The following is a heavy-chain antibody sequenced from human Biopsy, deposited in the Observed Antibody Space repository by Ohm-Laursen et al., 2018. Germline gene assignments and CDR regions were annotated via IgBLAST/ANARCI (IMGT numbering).Heavy chain of an antibody. V-gene: IGHV1-69*10. CDR2: IIPILGTV. D-gene: IGHD4-11*01. J-gene: IGHJ4*02. CDR3: ARSNGYGDYRFDD. CDR1: GDTFTTSA. Sequence: VKISCKASGDTFTTSAISWVRQVPGQGLDWMGRIIPILGTVDYGQNFQGRVTIRADTSTTFLELTSLRYDDTAVYYCARSNGYGDYRFDDWGQGTLVTVAS.